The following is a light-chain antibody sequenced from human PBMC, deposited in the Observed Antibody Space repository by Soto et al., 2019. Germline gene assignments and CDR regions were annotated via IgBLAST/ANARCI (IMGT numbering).Light chain of an antibody. J-gene: IGLJ1*01. CDR1: SSDVGSYIL. V-gene: IGLV2-23*02. CDR3: CSYAGDSTPYV. Sequence: QSVLTQPASVSGSPGQSITISCTGTSSDVGSYILVSWYQQHPGKAPKFLMYEVSRRPSGVSDRFSGSKSGNTASLTISGLQADDEADYYCCSYAGDSTPYVFGTGTKVTVL. CDR2: EVS.